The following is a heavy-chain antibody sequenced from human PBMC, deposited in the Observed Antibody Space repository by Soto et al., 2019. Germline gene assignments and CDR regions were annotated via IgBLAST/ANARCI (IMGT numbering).Heavy chain of an antibody. CDR3: ARCGYGGNSKDSFYI. Sequence: GESLKISCKGSGYTFTTYWIGWVRQMPGKGLEWMGIIYPGDSDTRYSPSFQGQVTISADKSISTAHLQWSSLKASDTAMYYCARCGYGGNSKDSFYIWGPGTMVIVSS. CDR1: GYTFTTYW. J-gene: IGHJ3*02. CDR2: IYPGDSDT. V-gene: IGHV5-51*01. D-gene: IGHD4-17*01.